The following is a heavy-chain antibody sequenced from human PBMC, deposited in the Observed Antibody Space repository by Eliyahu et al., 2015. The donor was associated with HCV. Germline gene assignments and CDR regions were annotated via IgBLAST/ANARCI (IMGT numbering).Heavy chain of an antibody. V-gene: IGHV1-2*02. J-gene: IGHJ4*02. Sequence: QVQLIQSGAEVKTPGASVKVSCKASGYTFTGYYIHWVRQAPGQGLEWMGWINPNSGGTYFAQNFQGRVTMTRDTSISTAYMELINLKSDDAAVYFCARDVVGEVFDSWGQGTLVTVSS. CDR2: INPNSGGT. D-gene: IGHD2-15*01. CDR3: ARDVVGEVFDS. CDR1: GYTFTGYY.